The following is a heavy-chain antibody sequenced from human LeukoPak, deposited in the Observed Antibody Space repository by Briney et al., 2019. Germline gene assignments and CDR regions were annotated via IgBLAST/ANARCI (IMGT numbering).Heavy chain of an antibody. D-gene: IGHD1-26*01. CDR3: AREIVGVAESGAFDI. V-gene: IGHV3-21*01. Sequence: KPGGSLRLSCAPSGFTFSSYSMNWVRQAPGKGLEWVSSISSSSSYIYYADSAKGRFTISRENAKNSLYLQMNSLRAEDTAVYYCAREIVGVAESGAFDIWGQGTMVTVSS. J-gene: IGHJ3*02. CDR2: ISSSSSYI. CDR1: GFTFSSYS.